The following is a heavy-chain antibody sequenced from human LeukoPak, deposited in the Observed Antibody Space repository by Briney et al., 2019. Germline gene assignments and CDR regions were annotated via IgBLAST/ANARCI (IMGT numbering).Heavy chain of an antibody. J-gene: IGHJ3*02. CDR1: GFTFSSYG. V-gene: IGHV3-33*06. Sequence: GGSLRLSCAASGFTFSSYGMHWVRQAPGKGLGWVAVIWYDGSNKYYADSVKGRFTISRDNSKNTLYLQMNSLRAEDTAVYYCAKESSSGYYYDAFDIWGQGTMVTVSS. CDR3: AKESSSGYYYDAFDI. CDR2: IWYDGSNK. D-gene: IGHD3-22*01.